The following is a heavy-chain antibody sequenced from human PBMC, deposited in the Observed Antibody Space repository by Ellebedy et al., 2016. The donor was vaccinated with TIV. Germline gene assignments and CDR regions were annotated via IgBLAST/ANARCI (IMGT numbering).Heavy chain of an antibody. V-gene: IGHV7-4-1*02. Sequence: AASVKVSCKASGYTFSTYAMNWVRQAPGQGLEWVGWINTNTGNPTYAQGFTGRFVFSLDTSVSTAYLEISSLKAEDTAIYYCAREPVAGTRYFDLWGRGTLVTVSS. CDR1: GYTFSTYA. CDR2: INTNTGNP. CDR3: AREPVAGTRYFDL. J-gene: IGHJ2*01. D-gene: IGHD6-19*01.